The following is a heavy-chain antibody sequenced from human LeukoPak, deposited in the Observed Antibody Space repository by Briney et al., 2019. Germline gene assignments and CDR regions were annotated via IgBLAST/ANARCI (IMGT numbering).Heavy chain of an antibody. Sequence: SSETLSLTCTVSGGSISSSSYYWGWIRQPPGKGLEWIGSIYYSGSTYYNPSLKSRVTISVDTSKNQFSLKLSSVTAADTAVYYCARRRLEWLSSDAFDIWGQGTMVTVSS. V-gene: IGHV4-39*01. CDR2: IYYSGST. CDR3: ARRRLEWLSSDAFDI. J-gene: IGHJ3*02. CDR1: GGSISSSSYY. D-gene: IGHD3-3*01.